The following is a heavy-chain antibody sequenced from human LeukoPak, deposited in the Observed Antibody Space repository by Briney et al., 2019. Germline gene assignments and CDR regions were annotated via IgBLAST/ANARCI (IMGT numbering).Heavy chain of an antibody. CDR2: IYPGDSDT. CDR1: GYSFTSYW. V-gene: IGHV5-51*01. Sequence: GESLKISCKGSGYSFTSYWIGWVRQMPGKGLEWMGIIYPGDSDTRYSPSFQGQVTISADKSLSTAYLQWSSLKASDTAMYYCARRATYYDFWSGYEAYRSWFDPWGQGTLVTVSS. D-gene: IGHD3-3*01. J-gene: IGHJ5*02. CDR3: ARRATYYDFWSGYEAYRSWFDP.